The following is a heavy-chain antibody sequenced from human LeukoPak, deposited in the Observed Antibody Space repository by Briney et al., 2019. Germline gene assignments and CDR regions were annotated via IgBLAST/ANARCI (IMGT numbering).Heavy chain of an antibody. D-gene: IGHD3-10*01. J-gene: IGHJ4*02. V-gene: IGHV4-4*07. CDR1: GGSISSYY. CDR2: IYTSGST. Sequence: SETLSLTCTVSGGSISSYYWSWIRQPAGKGLEWIGRIYTSGSTNYNPSLKSRVTISVDTSKNQFSLKLSSVTAADTAVYYCAREVRGLLWFGELYIRYFDYWGQGTLVTVSS. CDR3: AREVRGLLWFGELYIRYFDY.